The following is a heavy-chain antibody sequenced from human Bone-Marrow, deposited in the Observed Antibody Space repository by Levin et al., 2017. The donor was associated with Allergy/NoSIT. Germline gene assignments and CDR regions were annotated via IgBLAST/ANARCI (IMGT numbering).Heavy chain of an antibody. V-gene: IGHV3-21*01. J-gene: IGHJ4*02. CDR3: ASSKGYNGTFDY. D-gene: IGHD5-24*01. CDR1: GFTFSSYS. Sequence: GESLKISCAASGFTFSSYSMNWVRQAPGKGLEWLSSISSSSSYIYYADSVKGRFTISRDNAKNSLYLQMNSLRAEDTAVYYCASSKGYNGTFDYWGQGTLVTVSS. CDR2: ISSSSSYI.